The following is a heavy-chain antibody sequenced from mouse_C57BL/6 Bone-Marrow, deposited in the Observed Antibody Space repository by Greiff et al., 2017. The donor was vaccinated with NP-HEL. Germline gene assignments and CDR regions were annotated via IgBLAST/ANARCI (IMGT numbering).Heavy chain of an antibody. Sequence: EVKLMESGGGLVQPKGSLKLSCAASGFSFNTYAMNWVRQAPGKGLEWVARIRSKSNNYATYYADSVKDRFTISRDDSESMLYLQMNNLKTEDTAMYYCVRRRLSWFAYWGQGTLVTVSA. D-gene: IGHD2-4*01. J-gene: IGHJ3*01. V-gene: IGHV10-1*01. CDR1: GFSFNTYA. CDR2: IRSKSNNYAT. CDR3: VRRRLSWFAY.